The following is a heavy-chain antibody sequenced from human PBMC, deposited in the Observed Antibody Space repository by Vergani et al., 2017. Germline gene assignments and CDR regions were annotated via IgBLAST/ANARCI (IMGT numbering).Heavy chain of an antibody. J-gene: IGHJ1*01. Sequence: QVHLVESGGGVVQPGRSLRLSCVVSGFTSSYYGMHWVRQAPGKGLEWVAVISYDGTQKYYADSVEGRFTISRDNSKSTLYLQMNSLRTEDTAVYYCATKSYGTPGCQIGYFREWGQGTLVTVSS. V-gene: IGHV3-30*03. D-gene: IGHD1-1*01. CDR2: ISYDGTQK. CDR1: GFTSSYYG. CDR3: ATKSYGTPGCQIGYFRE.